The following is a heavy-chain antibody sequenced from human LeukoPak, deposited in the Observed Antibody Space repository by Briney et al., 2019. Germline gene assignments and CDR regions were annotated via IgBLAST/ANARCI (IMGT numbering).Heavy chain of an antibody. J-gene: IGHJ5*02. D-gene: IGHD3-10*01. Sequence: SVKVSCKASGGTFSSYAISWVRQAPGQGLEWMGGIIPIFGTANYAQEFQDRVTITADKSTSTAYMELSSLRSEDTAVYYCAKDLLFGSGSSINWFDPWGQGTLVTVSS. CDR3: AKDLLFGSGSSINWFDP. CDR2: IIPIFGTA. CDR1: GGTFSSYA. V-gene: IGHV1-69*06.